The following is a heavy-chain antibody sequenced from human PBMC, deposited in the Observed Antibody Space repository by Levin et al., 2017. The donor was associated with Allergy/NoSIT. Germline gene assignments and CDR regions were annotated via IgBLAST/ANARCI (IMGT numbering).Heavy chain of an antibody. J-gene: IGHJ5*02. D-gene: IGHD6-19*01. CDR2: ISYDGTNK. Sequence: GGSLRLSCAASGFIFSNYGMHWVRQAPGKGLEWVAAISYDGTNKYYGDDVKGRFSISRDNSKNTVYLQMNSLRTEDTAVYYCARVNRLAGRFNWFDPWGQGTLVTVSS. CDR3: ARVNRLAGRFNWFDP. V-gene: IGHV3-30*03. CDR1: GFIFSNYG.